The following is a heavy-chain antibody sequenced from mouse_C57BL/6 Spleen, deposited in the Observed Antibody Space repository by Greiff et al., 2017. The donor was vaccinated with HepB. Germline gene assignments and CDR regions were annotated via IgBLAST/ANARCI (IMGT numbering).Heavy chain of an antibody. V-gene: IGHV1-42*01. CDR1: GYSFTGYY. CDR2: INPSTGGT. D-gene: IGHD1-1*01. J-gene: IGHJ3*01. CDR3: ARSDYYGSSHFAY. Sequence: VQLQQSGPELVKPGASVKISCKASGYSFTGYYMTWVKQSPEKSLEWIGEINPSTGGTTYNQKFKAKATLTVDKSSSTAYMQLKSLTSEDSAVYYCARSDYYGSSHFAYWGQGTLVTVSA.